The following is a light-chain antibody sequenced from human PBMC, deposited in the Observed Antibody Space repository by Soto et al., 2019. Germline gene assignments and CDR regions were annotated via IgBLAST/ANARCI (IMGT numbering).Light chain of an antibody. J-gene: IGLJ1*01. Sequence: QSVLTQPASVSGSPVQSITISCTGTSSDVGSYNLVSWYQQHPGKAPKLMIYEGSKRPSGVSNRFSGSKSGNTASLTISGLQAEDEADYYCCSYAGSSTFSYVFGTGTKVTVL. V-gene: IGLV2-23*03. CDR2: EGS. CDR1: SSDVGSYNL. CDR3: CSYAGSSTFSYV.